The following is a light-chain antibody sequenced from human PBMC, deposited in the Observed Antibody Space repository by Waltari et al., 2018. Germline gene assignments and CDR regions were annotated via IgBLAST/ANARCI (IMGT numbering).Light chain of an antibody. CDR1: SGSIASNY. CDR3: QSYDSSSVV. CDR2: SYN. J-gene: IGLJ2*01. V-gene: IGLV6-57*01. Sequence: NFMLTQPHSVSASPGKTVTISSTRSSGSIASNYVQWYRQRPGTSPTTLIYSYNQTPSGVPDRFSGSIDSSSNSASLTISGLKTEDEADYYCQSYDSSSVVFGGGTKLTVL.